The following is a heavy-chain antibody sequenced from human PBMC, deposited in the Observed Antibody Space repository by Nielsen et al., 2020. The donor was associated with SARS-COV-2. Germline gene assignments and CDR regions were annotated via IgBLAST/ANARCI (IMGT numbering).Heavy chain of an antibody. Sequence: GESLKISCAASGFTFSSYGMHWVRQAPGKGLEWVADIWYDGSNKYYADSVKGRFTISRDNSKNTLYLQMNSLRAEDTAVYYCARMNGRDWFDPWGQGTLVTVSS. J-gene: IGHJ5*02. D-gene: IGHD1-1*01. CDR3: ARMNGRDWFDP. CDR2: IWYDGSNK. V-gene: IGHV3-33*01. CDR1: GFTFSSYG.